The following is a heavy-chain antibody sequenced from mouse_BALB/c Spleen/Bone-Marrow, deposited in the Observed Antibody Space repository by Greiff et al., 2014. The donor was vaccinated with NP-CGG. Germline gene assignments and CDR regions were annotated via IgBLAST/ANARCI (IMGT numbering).Heavy chain of an antibody. Sequence: VQLQQSGTVLARPGASLRTSCKASGYTFTNYWINWIKQRPGQGLEWIGAIYPGNNDAKYTQKFKAKAKLTAVTSTSTADMELSSLTNEDSAVYYCARNWDWVFAYWGQGTLVTVSA. CDR3: ARNWDWVFAY. V-gene: IGHV1-5*01. CDR1: GYTFTNYW. D-gene: IGHD4-1*01. CDR2: IYPGNNDA. J-gene: IGHJ3*01.